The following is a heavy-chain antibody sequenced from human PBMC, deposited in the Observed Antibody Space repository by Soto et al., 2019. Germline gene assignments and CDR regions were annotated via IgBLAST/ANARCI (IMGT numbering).Heavy chain of an antibody. CDR3: ATDFLDY. J-gene: IGHJ4*02. CDR1: GFNFRNYW. V-gene: IGHV3-7*05. Sequence: EVQLVESGGDLVPPGGSLRLSCVASGFNFRNYWMTWARQAPGKGLEWVANINQHGTETFYVDSVEGRFSMSRDNAYHSVYLQMNSLRDEDTAIYYCATDFLDYWGQGTSVTVSS. CDR2: INQHGTET.